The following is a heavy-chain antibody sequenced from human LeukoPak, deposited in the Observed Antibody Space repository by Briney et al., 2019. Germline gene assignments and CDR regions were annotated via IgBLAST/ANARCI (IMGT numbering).Heavy chain of an antibody. J-gene: IGHJ5*02. Sequence: SETLSLTCTVSGGSISSSSYYLAWIRQPPGKGLEWIGEINHSGSTNYNPSLKSRVTISVDTSKNQFSLKLSSVTAADTAVYYCARCSGGSLSFDPWGQGTLVTVSS. V-gene: IGHV4-39*07. CDR2: INHSGST. CDR3: ARCSGGSLSFDP. CDR1: GGSISSSSYY. D-gene: IGHD2-15*01.